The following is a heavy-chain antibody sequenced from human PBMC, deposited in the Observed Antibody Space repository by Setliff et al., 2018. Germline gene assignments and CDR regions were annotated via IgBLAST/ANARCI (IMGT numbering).Heavy chain of an antibody. J-gene: IGHJ4*02. CDR2: SNHSGGT. V-gene: IGHV4-34*01. CDR1: GESFSNNY. CDR3: ARDLRYCSGGTCYSAFDF. D-gene: IGHD2-15*01. Sequence: SETLSLTCSVYGESFSNNYWSWIRQTPGKGLEWIGESNHSGGTSYNASLKSRLSMSVDTSKNQFSLRLSSVTAADTAVYYCARDLRYCSGGTCYSAFDFWGQGTLVTVSS.